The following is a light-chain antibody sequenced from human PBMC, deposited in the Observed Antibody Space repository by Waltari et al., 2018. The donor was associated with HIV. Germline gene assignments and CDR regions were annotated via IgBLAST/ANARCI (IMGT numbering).Light chain of an antibody. CDR1: SLPKQY. V-gene: IGLV3-25*03. J-gene: IGLJ3*02. CDR2: KDS. CDR3: QSADSSGSSWV. Sequence: SYELTQPPSVSVSPGQTARITCSGDSLPKQYVYWYQQRPGRAPVLVLYKDSERPSAIPERCSGSRSGTTVTLTISGVQADDEADYYCQSADSSGSSWVFGGGTKLTV.